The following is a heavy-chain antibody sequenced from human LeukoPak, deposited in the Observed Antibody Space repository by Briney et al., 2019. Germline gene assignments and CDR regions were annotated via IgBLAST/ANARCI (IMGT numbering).Heavy chain of an antibody. Sequence: AGGSLRLSCAASGFTFSSYAMSWVRQAPGKGLEWVSAISGSGGSTYYADSVKGRFTISRDNSKNTLHLQMNSLRAEDTAVYYCAEGVRDVWFGELFFDYWGQGTLVTVSS. V-gene: IGHV3-23*01. J-gene: IGHJ4*02. D-gene: IGHD3-10*01. CDR3: AEGVRDVWFGELFFDY. CDR1: GFTFSSYA. CDR2: ISGSGGST.